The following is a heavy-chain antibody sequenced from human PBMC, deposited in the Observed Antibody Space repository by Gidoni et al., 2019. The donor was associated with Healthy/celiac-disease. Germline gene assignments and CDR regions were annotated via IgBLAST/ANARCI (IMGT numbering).Heavy chain of an antibody. V-gene: IGHV3-30*18. D-gene: IGHD3-10*01. CDR2: ISYDGSNK. Sequence: QVQLVESGGGVVQPGRSLRLSCAASGFTFSSYGMHWVRQAPGKGLEWVAVISYDGSNKYYADSVKGRFTISRDNSKNTLYLQMNSLRAEDTAVYYCAKGATFGDVWGKGTTVTVSS. CDR3: AKGATFGDV. CDR1: GFTFSSYG. J-gene: IGHJ6*04.